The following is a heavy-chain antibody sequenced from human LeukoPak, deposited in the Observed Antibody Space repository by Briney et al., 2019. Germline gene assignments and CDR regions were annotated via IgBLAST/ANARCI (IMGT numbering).Heavy chain of an antibody. D-gene: IGHD3-10*01. V-gene: IGHV3-23*01. Sequence: GGSLRLSCAASGFTFSSYAMSRVRQAPGKGLEWVSAVSNSGSNTYYADSVKGRFTISRDNSKNTLYLQMNSLRAEDTAVYYCAKKALWFGESPSFFDYWGQGTLVTVSS. CDR1: GFTFSSYA. CDR2: VSNSGSNT. CDR3: AKKALWFGESPSFFDY. J-gene: IGHJ4*02.